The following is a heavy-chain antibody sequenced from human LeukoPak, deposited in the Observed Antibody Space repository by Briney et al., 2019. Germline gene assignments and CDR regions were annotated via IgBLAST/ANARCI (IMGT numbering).Heavy chain of an antibody. CDR3: ARLDPNGGNFRWFFDY. J-gene: IGHJ4*02. Sequence: SSETLSLTCTVSGGSISSYYWGWIRQPPGKGLEWIGSIYYSGYTYYNPSLKSRVTVSVDTSTNQFSLKLSSETAADTAVYYCARLDPNGGNFRWFFDYWGQGTLVTVSS. V-gene: IGHV4-39*01. CDR1: GGSISSYY. D-gene: IGHD4-23*01. CDR2: IYYSGYT.